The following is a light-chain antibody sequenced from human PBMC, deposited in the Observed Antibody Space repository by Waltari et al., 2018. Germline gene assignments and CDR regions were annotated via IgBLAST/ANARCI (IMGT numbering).Light chain of an antibody. V-gene: IGLV3-19*01. CDR1: ILNNFD. Sequence: SSELTQDPDVSVALGQPVRITCKGDILNNFDEGWFQQKPGQAPVLVVYGKSSRPSGIPDRFSGSRSGNTAYLIITGAQAEDEAVYYCDSRDNSGDHVLFGGGTKLTVL. CDR2: GKS. J-gene: IGLJ3*02. CDR3: DSRDNSGDHVL.